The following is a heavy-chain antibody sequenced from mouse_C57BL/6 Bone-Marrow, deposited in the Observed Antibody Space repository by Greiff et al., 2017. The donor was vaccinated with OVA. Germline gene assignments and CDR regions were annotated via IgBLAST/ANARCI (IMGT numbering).Heavy chain of an antibody. Sequence: QLKESGPELVKPGASVKISCKASGYAFSSSWMNWVKQRPGKGLEWIGRIYPGDGDTNYNGKFKGKATLTADKSSSTAYMQLSSLTSEDSAVYFCARWAMDYWGQGTSVTVSS. CDR3: ARWAMDY. CDR2: IYPGDGDT. J-gene: IGHJ4*01. CDR1: GYAFSSSW. V-gene: IGHV1-82*01.